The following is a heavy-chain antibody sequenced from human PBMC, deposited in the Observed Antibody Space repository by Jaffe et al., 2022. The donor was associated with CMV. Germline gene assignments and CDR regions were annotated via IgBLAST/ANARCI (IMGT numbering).Heavy chain of an antibody. Sequence: QITLKESGPTLVKPTQTLTLTCTFSGFSLSTSGVGVGWIRQPPGKALEWLALIYWDDDKRYSPSLKSRLTITKDTSKNQVVLTMTNMDPVDTATYYCAHSASIAARPEVWSFFDYWGQGTLVTVSS. D-gene: IGHD6-6*01. CDR2: IYWDDDK. CDR3: AHSASIAARPEVWSFFDY. V-gene: IGHV2-5*02. J-gene: IGHJ4*02. CDR1: GFSLSTSGVG.